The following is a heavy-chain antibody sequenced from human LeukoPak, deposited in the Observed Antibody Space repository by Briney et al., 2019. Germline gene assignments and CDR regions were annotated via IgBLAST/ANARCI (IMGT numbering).Heavy chain of an antibody. D-gene: IGHD2-2*01. CDR2: ISSSSSYI. J-gene: IGHJ3*02. V-gene: IGHV3-21*01. CDR1: GFTFSSYA. Sequence: GGSLRLSCAASGFTFSSYAMNWVRQAPGKGLEWVSSISSSSSYIYYADSVKGRFTISRDNAKNSLYLQMNSLRAEDTAVYYCATGGYETDAFDIWGQGTMVTVSS. CDR3: ATGGYETDAFDI.